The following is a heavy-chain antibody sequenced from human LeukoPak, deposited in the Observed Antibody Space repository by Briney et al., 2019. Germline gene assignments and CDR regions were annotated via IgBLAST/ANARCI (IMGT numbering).Heavy chain of an antibody. J-gene: IGHJ3*02. V-gene: IGHV3-53*01. D-gene: IGHD3-3*01. CDR1: GFTVSSNY. CDR2: IYTGGTI. CDR3: AKDYDSWSGYLTDDAFDI. Sequence: PGGSLRLSCAASGFTVSSNYMSWVRQAPGKGLEWVSIIYTGGTIYYADSVKGRFTISRDISKDMLYLQMNSLRAEDTAVYYCAKDYDSWSGYLTDDAFDIWGQGTMVTVSS.